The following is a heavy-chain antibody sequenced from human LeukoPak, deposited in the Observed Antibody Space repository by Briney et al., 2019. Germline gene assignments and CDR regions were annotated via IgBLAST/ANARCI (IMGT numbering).Heavy chain of an antibody. CDR3: ATDREGDPSAYYLV. CDR2: ISSGGAGT. D-gene: IGHD3-22*01. V-gene: IGHV3-23*01. CDR1: GFTFSSYA. Sequence: PGGSLRLSCAASGFTFSSYAMSWVRQAPGKGLEWVSTISSGGAGTYYADSVKGRFTISRDNSKNTLFLQMNSLRAEDSAVYYCATDREGDPSAYYLVGGQGTLITVSS. J-gene: IGHJ4*02.